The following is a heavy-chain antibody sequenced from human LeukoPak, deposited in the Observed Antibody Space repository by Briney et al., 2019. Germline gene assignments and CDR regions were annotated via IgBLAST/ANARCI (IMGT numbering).Heavy chain of an antibody. J-gene: IGHJ5*02. CDR2: IYHSGST. CDR1: GYSISSGYY. D-gene: IGHD2-2*02. CDR3: ARVEKGLYRLTGWFDP. V-gene: IGHV4-38-2*02. Sequence: SETLSLTCTVSGYSISSGYYWGWIRQPPGKGLEWIGSIYHSGSTYYNPSLKSRVTISVDTSKNQFSLKLSSVTAADTAVYYCARVEKGLYRLTGWFDPWGQGTLVTVSS.